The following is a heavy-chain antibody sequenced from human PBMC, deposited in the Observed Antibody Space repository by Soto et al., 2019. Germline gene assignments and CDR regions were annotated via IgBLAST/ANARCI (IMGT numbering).Heavy chain of an antibody. V-gene: IGHV4-59*01. D-gene: IGHD4-17*01. Sequence: QVQLQESGPGLVKPSETLSLTCTVSGGSISGSYWSWIRQPPGKGLEWIGYIYYSGSPNYNTSLKSRGTISVDTSKNQVSLKLSSVTAADTDVYYCARDSRSTVTMFDYWGQGTLVTVSS. CDR1: GGSISGSY. J-gene: IGHJ4*02. CDR3: ARDSRSTVTMFDY. CDR2: IYYSGSP.